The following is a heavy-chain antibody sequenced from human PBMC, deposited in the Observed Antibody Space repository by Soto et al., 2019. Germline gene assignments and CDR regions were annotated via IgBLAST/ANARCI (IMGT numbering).Heavy chain of an antibody. J-gene: IGHJ6*02. CDR1: GGSFSGHY. D-gene: IGHD3-3*01. Sequence: SETLSLTCAVYGGSFSGHYWSWIRQPPGKGLEWIGEINPSGSTKYNPSLKSRVTISVDTSRNQFSLKLSSVTAADTAVFYCARGGITLYDYGLDVWGQGTTVTVSS. CDR2: INPSGST. CDR3: ARGGITLYDYGLDV. V-gene: IGHV4-34*01.